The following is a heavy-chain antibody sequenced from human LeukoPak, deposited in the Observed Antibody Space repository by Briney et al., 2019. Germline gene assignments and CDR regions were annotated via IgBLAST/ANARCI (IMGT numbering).Heavy chain of an antibody. J-gene: IGHJ3*02. CDR2: INPNSGGT. CDR3: ARARSRNHDAFDI. V-gene: IGHV1-2*02. D-gene: IGHD1-14*01. CDR1: GYTFTGYY. Sequence: ASVKVSCKASGYTFTGYYMHWVRQAPGQGLEWMGWINPNSGGTNYAQKFQGRVTMTRDTSISTAYMELSRLRSDDTAVYYCARARSRNHDAFDIWGQGTMVTVSS.